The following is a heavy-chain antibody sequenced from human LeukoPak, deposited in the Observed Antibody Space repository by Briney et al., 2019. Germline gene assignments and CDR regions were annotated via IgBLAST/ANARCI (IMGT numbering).Heavy chain of an antibody. CDR1: GFTFSSYS. J-gene: IGHJ4*02. D-gene: IGHD2-21*01. Sequence: PGGSLRLSCAASGFTFSSYSMNWVRQAPGKGLEWVSSISSSSSYIYYADSVKGRFTISRDNAKNSLYLQMNSLRAEDTAVYYCARREYCGGDCYFFDYWGQGTLVTVSS. CDR2: ISSSSSYI. CDR3: ARREYCGGDCYFFDY. V-gene: IGHV3-21*01.